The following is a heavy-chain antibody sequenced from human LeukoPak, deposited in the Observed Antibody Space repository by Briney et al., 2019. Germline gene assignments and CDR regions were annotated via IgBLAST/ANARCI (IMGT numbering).Heavy chain of an antibody. CDR2: INPNSGGT. J-gene: IGHJ4*02. V-gene: IGHV1-2*02. D-gene: IGHD3-9*01. CDR1: GYTFTGYY. CDR3: ARGFDWLEYYFDY. Sequence: GASVKVSCKASGYTFTGYYMHWVRQAPGQGLEWMGWINPNSGGTNYAQKFQGRVTMTRDTSISTAYMELSRLTSDDTALYYCARGFDWLEYYFDYWGQGTLVTVSS.